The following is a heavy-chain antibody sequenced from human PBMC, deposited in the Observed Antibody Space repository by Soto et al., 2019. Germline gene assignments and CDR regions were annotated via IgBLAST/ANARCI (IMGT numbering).Heavy chain of an antibody. CDR3: ARSYVDTAMVLVADDAFDI. D-gene: IGHD5-18*01. Sequence: SETLSLTGTVSGGSISSGDYYWSWIRQPPGKGLEWIGYIYYSGSTYYNPSLKSRVTISVDTSKNQFSLKLSSVTAADTAVYYCARSYVDTAMVLVADDAFDIWGQGTMVTVSS. J-gene: IGHJ3*02. V-gene: IGHV4-30-4*01. CDR1: GGSISSGDYY. CDR2: IYYSGST.